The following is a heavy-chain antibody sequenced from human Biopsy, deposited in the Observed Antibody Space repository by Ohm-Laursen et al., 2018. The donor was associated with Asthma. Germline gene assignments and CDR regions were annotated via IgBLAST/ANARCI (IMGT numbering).Heavy chain of an antibody. CDR2: INYSGST. J-gene: IGHJ5*01. D-gene: IGHD2-2*01. V-gene: IGHV4-31*02. Sequence: TLSLTCSGSGGSISSGAYFWSWARQHPGKGLEWIGYINYSGSTYYNPSLKSRVTIAVETSKNQFSLTLTSVPAADTALYYCARDWAGHCTSASCYGFDSWGQGPQVTVSS. CDR3: ARDWAGHCTSASCYGFDS. CDR1: GGSISSGAYF.